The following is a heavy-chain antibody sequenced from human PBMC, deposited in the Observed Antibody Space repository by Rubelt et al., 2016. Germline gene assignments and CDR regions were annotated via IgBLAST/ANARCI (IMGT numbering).Heavy chain of an antibody. J-gene: IGHJ4*02. CDR2: ISSSGSTI. Sequence: GKGLEWVSYISSSGSTIYYADSVKGRFTISRDNSKNTLYLQMNSLRAEDTAVYYCAKVRIQWELPYEVFDYWGQGTLVTVSS. CDR3: AKVRIQWELPYEVFDY. V-gene: IGHV3-11*01. D-gene: IGHD1-26*01.